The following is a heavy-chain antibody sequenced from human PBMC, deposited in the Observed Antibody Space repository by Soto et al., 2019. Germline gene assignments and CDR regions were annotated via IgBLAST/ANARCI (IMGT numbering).Heavy chain of an antibody. CDR2: INHSGST. CDR1: VGSFSGYY. D-gene: IGHD6-25*01. V-gene: IGHV4-34*01. Sequence: SETLSLTCAVYVGSFSGYYWSWIRQPPGKGLEWIGEINHSGSTNYNPSLKSRVTISVDTSKNQFSLKLSSVTAADTAVYYCARGLKRRQGNNWFDPWGQGTLVTVSS. CDR3: ARGLKRRQGNNWFDP. J-gene: IGHJ5*02.